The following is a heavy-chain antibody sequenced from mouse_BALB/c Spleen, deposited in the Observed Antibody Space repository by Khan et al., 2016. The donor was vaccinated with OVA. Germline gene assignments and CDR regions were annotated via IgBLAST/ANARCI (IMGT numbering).Heavy chain of an antibody. D-gene: IGHD1-1*02. CDR2: INPSNGGT. CDR1: GYTFTNYY. J-gene: IGHJ3*01. Sequence: QIQLVQSGAELVKPGASVKLSCKASGYTFTNYYMYWVKQRPGQGLEWIGEINPSNGGTNFNEKFKSKATLTVDKSSSTAYMQLSSLTSEDSAVYYCTRSGYGSFVYWGQGTLVTVSA. V-gene: IGHV1S81*02. CDR3: TRSGYGSFVY.